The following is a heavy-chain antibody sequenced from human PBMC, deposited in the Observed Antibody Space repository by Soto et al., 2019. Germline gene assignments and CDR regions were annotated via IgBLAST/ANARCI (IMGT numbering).Heavy chain of an antibody. D-gene: IGHD3-10*01. J-gene: IGHJ3*02. CDR3: AKSDLLWLGKLFVSTAFYI. CDR1: GFTFSSYA. V-gene: IGHV3-23*01. CDR2: ISGSGGST. Sequence: EVQLLESGGGLVQPGGSLRLSCAASGFTFSSYAMSWVRQAPGKGLEWVSAISGSGGSTYYADSVKGRFTISRDNSKNTLYLIMNSLRAEGTAVYYCAKSDLLWLGKLFVSTAFYIWGQGTMVTVSS.